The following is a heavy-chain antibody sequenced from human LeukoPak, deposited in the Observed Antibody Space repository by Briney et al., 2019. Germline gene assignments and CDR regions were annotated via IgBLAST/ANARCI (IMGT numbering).Heavy chain of an antibody. J-gene: IGHJ4*02. CDR2: IYYSGTT. V-gene: IGHV4-59*01. D-gene: IGHD6-13*01. CDR1: GGSISSYY. Sequence: SETLSLTCTVSGGSISSYYRSWVRQPPGKGLEWIGYIYYSGTTNYNPSLKSRVTISVDASKNQFSLKLSSVTAADTAVYYCARGVYIAAAQYGYWGQGTLVTVSS. CDR3: ARGVYIAAAQYGY.